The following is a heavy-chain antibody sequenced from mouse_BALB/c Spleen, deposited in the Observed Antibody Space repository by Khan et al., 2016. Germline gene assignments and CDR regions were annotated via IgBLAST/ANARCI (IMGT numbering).Heavy chain of an antibody. D-gene: IGHD2-4*01. J-gene: IGHJ3*01. CDR3: VRDMIPRAY. V-gene: IGHV10S3*01. CDR1: GFTFNTNA. Sequence: EVQLVETGGGLVQPKGSLKLSCAASGFTFNTNAMNWVRQAPGKGLEWVARIRSKSNNYATYYADSVKDRFTISRDDSQSMLYLQMNNLKTEDTAMYYCVRDMIPRAYWGQGTLVTVSA. CDR2: IRSKSNNYAT.